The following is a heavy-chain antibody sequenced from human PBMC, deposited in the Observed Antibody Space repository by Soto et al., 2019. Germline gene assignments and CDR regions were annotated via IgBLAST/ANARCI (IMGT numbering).Heavy chain of an antibody. D-gene: IGHD1-7*01. CDR1: GYTFTSYG. Sequence: QVQLVQSGAEVKKPGASVKVSCKASGYTFTSYGISWVRQAPGQGLEWMGWISPYNGNTNYAQNIQGRVTMTTDTSRSTAYAEPRRLRSAGAAVSWSARDLRYNGKYGWFDPWGRGPLVTVSS. CDR2: ISPYNGNT. CDR3: ARDLRYNGKYGWFDP. J-gene: IGHJ5*02. V-gene: IGHV1-18*01.